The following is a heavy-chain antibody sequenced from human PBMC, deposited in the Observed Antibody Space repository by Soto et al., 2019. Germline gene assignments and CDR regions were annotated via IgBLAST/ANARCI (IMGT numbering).Heavy chain of an antibody. J-gene: IGHJ4*02. D-gene: IGHD1-26*01. Sequence: SETLSLTCTVSGDSISTTKWWTWVRQSPGMGLEWIGEIHHSGKINYNPSLKSRVIISVDTSKNQFSLKLSSVTAADTAVYYCATRTISGYYFDYWGQGTLVTVSS. CDR2: IHHSGKI. CDR3: ATRTISGYYFDY. CDR1: GDSISTTKW. V-gene: IGHV4-4*02.